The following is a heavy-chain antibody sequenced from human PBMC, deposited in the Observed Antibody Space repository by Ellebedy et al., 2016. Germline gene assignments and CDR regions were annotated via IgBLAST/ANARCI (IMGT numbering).Heavy chain of an antibody. CDR2: IKQDGSEK. CDR1: GLPLSTLW. Sequence: GESLKISCAASGLPLSTLWMTWFRQAPGKGLEWVANIKQDGSEKYYVDSVKGRFTISRDNAKNSLYLQMNSLRAEDTAVYYCARVGYGIAVARRGMDVWGQGTTVTVSS. V-gene: IGHV3-7*01. J-gene: IGHJ6*02. CDR3: ARVGYGIAVARRGMDV. D-gene: IGHD6-19*01.